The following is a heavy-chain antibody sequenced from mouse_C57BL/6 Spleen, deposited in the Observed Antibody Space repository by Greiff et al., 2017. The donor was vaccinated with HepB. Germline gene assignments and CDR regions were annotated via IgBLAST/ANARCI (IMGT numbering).Heavy chain of an antibody. CDR1: GYTFTSYW. V-gene: IGHV1-55*01. CDR2: IYPGSGST. D-gene: IGHD2-2*01. CDR3: ARRGYGFYYAMDY. J-gene: IGHJ4*01. Sequence: VQLQQSGAELVKPGASVKMSCKASGYTFTSYWITWVKQRPGQGLEWIGDIYPGSGSTNYNEKFKSKATLTVDTSSSTAYMQLSSLTSEDSAVYYCARRGYGFYYAMDYWGQGTSVTVSS.